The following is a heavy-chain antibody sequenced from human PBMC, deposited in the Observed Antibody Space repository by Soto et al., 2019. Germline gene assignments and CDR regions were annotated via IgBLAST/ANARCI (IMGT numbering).Heavy chain of an antibody. Sequence: PSETLSLTCTVSGGSISSGGYYWSWIRQHPGKGLEWIGYIYYSGSTYYNPSLKSRVTISVDTSKNQFSLKLSSVTAADTAVYYCARQVYYYGSGSYSGGNWFDPWGQGTLVTVSS. J-gene: IGHJ5*02. CDR3: ARQVYYYGSGSYSGGNWFDP. CDR1: GGSISSGGYY. D-gene: IGHD3-10*01. CDR2: IYYSGST. V-gene: IGHV4-31*03.